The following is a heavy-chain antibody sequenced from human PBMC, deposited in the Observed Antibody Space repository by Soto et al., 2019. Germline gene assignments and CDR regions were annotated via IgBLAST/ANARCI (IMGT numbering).Heavy chain of an antibody. J-gene: IGHJ4*02. CDR2: VYNSGST. Sequence: PSEPLSLTCTVSGGSISSNYWTWIRQPPGKGLEWIGYVYNSGSTNYNPSLKSRVTISGDTSKSQFSLKVNSMTAADTAVYYCARYRREAVAGYTLDNWGQGILVTVSS. CDR1: GGSISSNY. D-gene: IGHD6-13*01. CDR3: ARYRREAVAGYTLDN. V-gene: IGHV4-59*01.